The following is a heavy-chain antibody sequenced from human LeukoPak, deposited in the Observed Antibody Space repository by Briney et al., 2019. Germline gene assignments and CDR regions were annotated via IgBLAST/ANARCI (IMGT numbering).Heavy chain of an antibody. CDR2: ISSSSSYI. V-gene: IGHV3-21*01. CDR3: ARGLPGTQERWLQFSPGGQHDY. Sequence: GGSLRLSCAASGFTFSSDSMNWVRQAPGEGLEWVSSISSSSSYIYYADSVQGRFTISRDNAENSLYLQMNSLRAEDTAVYYCARGLPGTQERWLQFSPGGQHDYWGQGTLVTVSS. J-gene: IGHJ4*02. CDR1: GFTFSSDS. D-gene: IGHD5-24*01.